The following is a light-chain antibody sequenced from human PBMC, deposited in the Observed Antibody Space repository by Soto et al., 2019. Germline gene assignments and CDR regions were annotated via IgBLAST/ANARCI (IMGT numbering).Light chain of an antibody. Sequence: QSALTQPHSVSGSPGQSVTISCTGTSSDAGGYNYVSWYRQDPGKAPKLVIYDVNRRPSGVPDRFSGSKSGSTASLTISGLQTEDEADYYCCAYAGRHTYVFGTGTKVTVL. CDR1: SSDAGGYNY. V-gene: IGLV2-11*01. CDR3: CAYAGRHTYV. J-gene: IGLJ1*01. CDR2: DVN.